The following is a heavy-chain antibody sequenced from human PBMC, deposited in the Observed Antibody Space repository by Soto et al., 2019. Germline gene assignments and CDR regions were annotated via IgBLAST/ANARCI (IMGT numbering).Heavy chain of an antibody. CDR2: INPNSGGT. D-gene: IGHD6-13*01. J-gene: IGHJ4*02. CDR3: AKDRSVSWCLDY. Sequence: ASVKVSCKASGYAFTGYYMHWVRQAPGQGLEWMGWINPNSGGTNYAQKFQGRVTMTRDTSISTAYMELSRLRSDDTAVYYCAKDRSVSWCLDYWGQGILVTVSS. CDR1: GYAFTGYY. V-gene: IGHV1-2*02.